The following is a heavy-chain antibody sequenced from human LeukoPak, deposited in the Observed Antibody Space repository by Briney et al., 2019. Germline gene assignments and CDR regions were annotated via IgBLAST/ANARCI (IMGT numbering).Heavy chain of an antibody. Sequence: SETLSLTCAVSGYSISSGYYWGWIRQPPGKGLEWLGSIYHSGSTYYNPSLKSRVTISGDKAQNQFSLKLSSVTAADTAVYYCARHSSGWYGGDYWGQGTLVTVSS. V-gene: IGHV4-38-2*01. D-gene: IGHD6-19*01. CDR1: GYSISSGYY. CDR2: IYHSGST. J-gene: IGHJ4*02. CDR3: ARHSSGWYGGDY.